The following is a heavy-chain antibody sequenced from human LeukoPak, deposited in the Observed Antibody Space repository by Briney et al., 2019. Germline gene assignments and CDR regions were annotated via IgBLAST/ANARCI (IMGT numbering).Heavy chain of an antibody. CDR1: GFTFSDYY. J-gene: IGHJ3*02. CDR2: ISSSSSYT. Sequence: GGSLRLSCAASGFTFSDYYMSWIRQAPGKGLEWVSYISSSSSYTNYADSVKGRFTISRDNAKNSLYLQMNSLRAEDTAVYYCARDIGHCSGGNCYSLLKYNAFDIWGQGTMVTVSS. D-gene: IGHD2-15*01. V-gene: IGHV3-11*06. CDR3: ARDIGHCSGGNCYSLLKYNAFDI.